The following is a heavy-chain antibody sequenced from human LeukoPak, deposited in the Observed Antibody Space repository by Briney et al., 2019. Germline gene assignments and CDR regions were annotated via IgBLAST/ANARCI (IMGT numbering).Heavy chain of an antibody. Sequence: PGGSLRLSCAASGFTFDDYAMHWARQAPGKGLEWVSGISWNSGSIGYADSVKGRFTISRDNAKNSLYLQMNSLRAEDMALYYCAKGWEQQLYDAFDIWGQGTMVTVSS. CDR3: AKGWEQQLYDAFDI. CDR1: GFTFDDYA. D-gene: IGHD6-13*01. J-gene: IGHJ3*02. V-gene: IGHV3-9*03. CDR2: ISWNSGSI.